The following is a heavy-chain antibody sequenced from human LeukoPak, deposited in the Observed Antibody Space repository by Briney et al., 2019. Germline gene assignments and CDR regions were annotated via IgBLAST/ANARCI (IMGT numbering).Heavy chain of an antibody. Sequence: PVASVKVSCKASGYTFTSYDINWVRQATGQGLEWMGWMNPNSGNTGYAQKFQGRVTITRNTSISTAYMELSSLRSEDTAVYYCARGSGSYHYGRDYFDYWGQGTLVTVSS. CDR2: MNPNSGNT. CDR3: ARGSGSYHYGRDYFDY. CDR1: GYTFTSYD. V-gene: IGHV1-8*03. J-gene: IGHJ4*02. D-gene: IGHD1-26*01.